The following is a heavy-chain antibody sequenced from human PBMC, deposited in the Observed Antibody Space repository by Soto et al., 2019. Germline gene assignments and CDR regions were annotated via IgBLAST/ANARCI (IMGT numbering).Heavy chain of an antibody. D-gene: IGHD3-10*01. CDR1: GFTFSSYG. J-gene: IGHJ4*02. CDR3: ARYGSGSDYMVPFDY. V-gene: IGHV3-30*03. CDR2: ISYDGSNK. Sequence: GGSLRLSCAASGFTFSSYGMHWVRQAPGKGLEWVAVISYDGSNKYYADSVKGRFTISRDNAKNTLYLRMNSLRPEDTAVYYCARYGSGSDYMVPFDYWGQGTLVTVSS.